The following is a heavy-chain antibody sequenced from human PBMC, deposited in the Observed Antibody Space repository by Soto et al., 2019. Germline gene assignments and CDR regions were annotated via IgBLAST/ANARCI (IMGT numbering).Heavy chain of an antibody. J-gene: IGHJ6*03. D-gene: IGHD5-12*01. CDR1: GDSFNDYS. Sequence: QVQLVQSGAEVRKPGASVTVSCRSSGDSFNDYSIHWVRQAPGQGFEWIGWINPNGGVTKYAQKFQGWVSMTRDTSIRTVDMQLSRLRSDDTAVYYCARERGGATATLDYYYFYMDVWGTGTTVTVSS. CDR2: INPNGGVT. V-gene: IGHV1-2*04. CDR3: ARERGGATATLDYYYFYMDV.